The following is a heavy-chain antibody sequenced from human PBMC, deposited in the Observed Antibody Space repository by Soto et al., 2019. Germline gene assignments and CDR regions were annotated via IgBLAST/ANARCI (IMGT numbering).Heavy chain of an antibody. CDR1: GFTFSSYA. J-gene: IGHJ4*02. CDR3: AKDPGIAVAGTDY. Sequence: GGSLRLSCAASGFTFSSYAMSWVRQAPGKGLEWVSAISGSGGSTYSADSVKGRFTISRDNSKNTLYLQMNSLRAEDTAVYYCAKDPGIAVAGTDYWGQGTLVTVSS. CDR2: ISGSGGST. D-gene: IGHD6-19*01. V-gene: IGHV3-23*01.